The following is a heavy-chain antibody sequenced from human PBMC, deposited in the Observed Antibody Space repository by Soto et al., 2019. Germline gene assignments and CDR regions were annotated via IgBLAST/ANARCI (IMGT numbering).Heavy chain of an antibody. Sequence: QVQLQESGPGLVKPSETLSLTCTVSGGSISSYYWSWIRQPPGKGLEWIGYIYYSGSTSYNPSLKSRVTISVDTSKNQFSLKLSSVTAADTAVYYCARLYGFSGFDYWGQGTLVTVSS. CDR1: GGSISSYY. D-gene: IGHD6-25*01. J-gene: IGHJ4*02. V-gene: IGHV4-59*08. CDR3: ARLYGFSGFDY. CDR2: IYYSGST.